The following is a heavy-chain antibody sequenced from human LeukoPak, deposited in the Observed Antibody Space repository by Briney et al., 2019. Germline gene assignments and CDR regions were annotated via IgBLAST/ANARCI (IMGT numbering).Heavy chain of an antibody. CDR2: IWYDGSNK. CDR3: AKDSSVYYGGFDY. D-gene: IGHD3-22*01. CDR1: GFTFSSYG. J-gene: IGHJ4*02. V-gene: IGHV3-33*06. Sequence: GGSLRLSCAASGFTFSSYGMHWVRQAPGKGLEWVAVIWYDGSNKYYADSVKGRFTISRDNSKNTLYLQMNSLRAEDTAVYYCAKDSSVYYGGFDYWGRGTLATVSS.